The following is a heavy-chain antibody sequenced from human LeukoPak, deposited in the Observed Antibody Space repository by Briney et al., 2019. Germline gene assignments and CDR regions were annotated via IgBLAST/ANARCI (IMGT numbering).Heavy chain of an antibody. J-gene: IGHJ4*02. Sequence: SQTLSLTCTVSGGSISSSSYYWGWIRQPPGKGLEWIGSIYYSGSTYYNPSLKSRVTISVDTSKNQFSLKLSSVTAADTAVYYCAGGSMIVVVMDFDYWGQGTLVTVSS. CDR1: GGSISSSSYY. CDR3: AGGSMIVVVMDFDY. CDR2: IYYSGST. V-gene: IGHV4-39*01. D-gene: IGHD3-22*01.